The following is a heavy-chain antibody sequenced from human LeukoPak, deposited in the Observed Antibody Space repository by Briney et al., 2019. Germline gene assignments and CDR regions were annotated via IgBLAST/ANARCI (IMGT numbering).Heavy chain of an antibody. Sequence: GGSLRLSCAASGFTFSSYWMHWVRQAPGKGLVWVSRINSDGSSTSYADSVKGRFTISRDNAKNTLYLQMNSLRAGDTAVYYCARAEYNWNYDAWGQGTLVTVSS. CDR2: INSDGSST. J-gene: IGHJ5*02. CDR1: GFTFSSYW. CDR3: ARAEYNWNYDA. D-gene: IGHD1-7*01. V-gene: IGHV3-74*01.